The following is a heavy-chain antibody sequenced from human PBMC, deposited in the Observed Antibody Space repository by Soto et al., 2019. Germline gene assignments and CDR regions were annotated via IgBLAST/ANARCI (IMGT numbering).Heavy chain of an antibody. Sequence: GASVKVSCKASGYHFIGYYMHCVRQASGQGLEWMGGIKPNNGDTDYEQNIRGRGTLTRNTSISTADMERNRLQYDDKAVYYSARAPELSNVWLLDYWG. CDR3: ARAPELSNVWLLDY. V-gene: IGHV1-2*02. D-gene: IGHD6-19*01. CDR1: GYHFIGYY. J-gene: IGHJ4*01. CDR2: IKPNNGDT.